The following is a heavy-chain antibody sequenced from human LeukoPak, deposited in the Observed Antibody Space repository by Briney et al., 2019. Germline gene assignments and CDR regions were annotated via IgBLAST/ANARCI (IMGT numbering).Heavy chain of an antibody. Sequence: SQTLSLTCTVSGGSISSGSYHWSWIRQPAGKGLEWIGRIYTSGSTNYNPSLKSRVTISVDTSKNQFSLKLSSVTAADTAVYYCARRWGLGGLLWGQGTMVTVSS. CDR1: GGSISSGSYH. J-gene: IGHJ3*01. V-gene: IGHV4-61*02. D-gene: IGHD1-26*01. CDR2: IYTSGST. CDR3: ARRWGLGGLL.